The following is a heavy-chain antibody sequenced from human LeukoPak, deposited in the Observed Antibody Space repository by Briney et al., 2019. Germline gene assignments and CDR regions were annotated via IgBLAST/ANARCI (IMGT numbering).Heavy chain of an antibody. CDR1: GFTFDDYT. CDR3: AKDIHPGCSSTSCYAGGFYYYGMDV. V-gene: IGHV3-43*01. J-gene: IGHJ6*02. D-gene: IGHD2-2*01. CDR2: ISWDGGST. Sequence: GRSLRLSCAASGFTFDDYTMHWVRQAPGKGLEWVSLISWDGGSTYYADSVKGRFTISRDNSKNSLYLQMNSLRTEDTALYYCAKDIHPGCSSTSCYAGGFYYYGMDVWGQGTTVTVSS.